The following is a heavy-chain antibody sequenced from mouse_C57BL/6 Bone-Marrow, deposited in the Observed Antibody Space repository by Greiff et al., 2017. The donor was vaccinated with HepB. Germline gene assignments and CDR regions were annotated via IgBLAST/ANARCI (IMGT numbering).Heavy chain of an antibody. CDR3: ARTNYGSSYDWYFDV. D-gene: IGHD1-1*01. CDR2: IDPNSGGT. J-gene: IGHJ1*03. V-gene: IGHV1-72*01. CDR1: GYTFTSYW. Sequence: VQLQQSGAELVKPGASVKLSCKASGYTFTSYWMHWVKQRPGRGLEWIGRIDPNSGGTKYNEKFKSKATLTVDTPSSTAYMQLSRLTSEDSAVYYCARTNYGSSYDWYFDVWGTGTTVTVSS.